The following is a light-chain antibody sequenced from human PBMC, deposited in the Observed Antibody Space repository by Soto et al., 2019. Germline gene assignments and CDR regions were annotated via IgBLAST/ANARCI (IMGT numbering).Light chain of an antibody. Sequence: DIQMTQSPPSLSASVGDRVTITCRASQGIGYNLAWYQQKPGKVPKVLIYTASTLHSGVPSRFSGSGSGTGFTLTINSLQPEDVATYFCQKYDSVPWSFGQGTRVEI. J-gene: IGKJ1*01. V-gene: IGKV1-27*01. CDR1: QGIGYN. CDR3: QKYDSVPWS. CDR2: TAS.